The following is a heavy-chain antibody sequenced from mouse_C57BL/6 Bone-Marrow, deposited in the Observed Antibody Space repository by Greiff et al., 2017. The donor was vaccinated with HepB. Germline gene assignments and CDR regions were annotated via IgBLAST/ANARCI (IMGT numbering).Heavy chain of an antibody. D-gene: IGHD2-3*01. J-gene: IGHJ3*01. Sequence: QVQLQQSGAELVRPGPSVKVSCKASGYAFTNYLIEWVKQRPGQGLEWIGVINPGSGGTNYNEKFKGKATLTADKSSSTAYMQLSSLTSEDSAVYFCARKDGYYGFAYWGQGTLVTVSA. CDR3: ARKDGYYGFAY. CDR1: GYAFTNYL. V-gene: IGHV1-54*01. CDR2: INPGSGGT.